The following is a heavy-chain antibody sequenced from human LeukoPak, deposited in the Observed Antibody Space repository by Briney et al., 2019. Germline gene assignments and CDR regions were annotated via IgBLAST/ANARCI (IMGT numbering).Heavy chain of an antibody. CDR1: GFTFSSYA. CDR3: AKDERMARGPYGMDV. J-gene: IGHJ6*02. D-gene: IGHD3-10*01. V-gene: IGHV3-23*01. Sequence: GGSLRLSCAASGFTFSSYAMSWVRQAPGKGLEWGSGINVGGGSTYYADTVKGRFTISRDNSKNTLYLQMNSLRAEDTAVYSCAKDERMARGPYGMDVWGQGTTVSVSS. CDR2: INVGGGST.